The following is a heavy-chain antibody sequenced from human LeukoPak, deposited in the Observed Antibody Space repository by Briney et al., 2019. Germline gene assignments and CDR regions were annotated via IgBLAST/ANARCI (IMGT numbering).Heavy chain of an antibody. Sequence: QPGGSLRLSCAASGLTFSSYAMSWVRQAPGKGLEWVSAISGSGGSTYYADSVKGRFTISRDNSKNTLYLQMNSLRAEDTAVYYCAKDRGNYDFWSQSDAFDIWGQGTMVTVSS. CDR3: AKDRGNYDFWSQSDAFDI. V-gene: IGHV3-23*01. CDR2: ISGSGGST. D-gene: IGHD3-3*01. J-gene: IGHJ3*02. CDR1: GLTFSSYA.